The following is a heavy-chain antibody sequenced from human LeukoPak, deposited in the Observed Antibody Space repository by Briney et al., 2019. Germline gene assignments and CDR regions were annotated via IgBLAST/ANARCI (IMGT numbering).Heavy chain of an antibody. Sequence: ASVKVSCKASGGTFSSYAISWVRQAPGQGLEWMGGIIPVFGTANYAQKFQGGVTITADESTSTAYMELSSLRSEDTAVYYCARGDCSSTSCHIFDYWGQGTLVTVSS. J-gene: IGHJ4*02. CDR1: GGTFSSYA. CDR2: IIPVFGTA. D-gene: IGHD2-2*02. V-gene: IGHV1-69*13. CDR3: ARGDCSSTSCHIFDY.